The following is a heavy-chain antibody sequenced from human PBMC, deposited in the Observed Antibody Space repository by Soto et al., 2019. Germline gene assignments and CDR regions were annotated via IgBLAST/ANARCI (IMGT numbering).Heavy chain of an antibody. CDR2: INPNSGGT. CDR3: ATEGRGDCGGDCYLDY. CDR1: GYTFTGYY. Sequence: QVQLVQSGPEVKKPGASVKVSCKTSGYTFTGYYMHWVRQAPGQGLEWMGWINPNSGGTNCAPKFQGWVTMTRDTSISTVYMELTRLRSDDTAVYYWATEGRGDCGGDCYLDYWGQGTLVTVSS. D-gene: IGHD2-21*02. V-gene: IGHV1-2*04. J-gene: IGHJ4*02.